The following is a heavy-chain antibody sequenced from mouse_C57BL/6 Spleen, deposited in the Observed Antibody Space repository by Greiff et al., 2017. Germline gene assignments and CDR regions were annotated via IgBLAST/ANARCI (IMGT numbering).Heavy chain of an antibody. CDR2: IWRGGST. CDR3: AKSPTGIAMDC. D-gene: IGHD4-1*02. J-gene: IGHJ4*01. Sequence: VKVVESGPGLVQPSQSLSITCPVSGFSLTRYGVHWVRQSPGKGLAWLGVIWRGGSTDYNAAFLARLSITKDNSTSHVFFKMNSQQADDTAIYYCAKSPTGIAMDCWGQGTSVTVA. CDR1: GFSLTRYG. V-gene: IGHV2-5*01.